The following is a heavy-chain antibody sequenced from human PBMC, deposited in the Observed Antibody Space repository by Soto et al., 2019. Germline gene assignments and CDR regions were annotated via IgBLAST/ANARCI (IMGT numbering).Heavy chain of an antibody. V-gene: IGHV3-23*01. CDR1: GFTFSNY. J-gene: IGHJ6*02. CDR3: ATVLSGNYYFFYGLDV. CDR2: FSTTDGRT. D-gene: IGHD5-12*01. Sequence: GGSLRLSCAASGFTFSNYMNWVRQGPGKGLEWVSTFSTTDGRTYYTESVKGRFTMSRDSSRNTLYLQMNSLRAEDTAVYYCATVLSGNYYFFYGLDVWGQGTTVTVSS.